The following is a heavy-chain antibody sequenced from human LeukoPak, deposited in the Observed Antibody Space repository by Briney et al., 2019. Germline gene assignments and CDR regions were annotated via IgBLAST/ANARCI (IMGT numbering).Heavy chain of an antibody. J-gene: IGHJ4*02. D-gene: IGHD6-19*01. CDR2: ISYDGSNK. CDR1: GFTFSSYG. CDR3: ANGGSSGWYR. V-gene: IGHV3-30*18. Sequence: GSLRLSCAASGFTFSSYGMHWVRQAPGKGLEWVAVISYDGSNKYYADSVKGRFTISRDNSKNTLYLQMNSPRAEDTAVYYCANGGSSGWYRWGQGTLVTVSS.